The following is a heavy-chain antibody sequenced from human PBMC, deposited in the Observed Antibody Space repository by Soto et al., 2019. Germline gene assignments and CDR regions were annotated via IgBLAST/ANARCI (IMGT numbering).Heavy chain of an antibody. D-gene: IGHD6-13*01. CDR2: IIPIFGTA. CDR1: GGTFSSYA. V-gene: IGHV1-69*13. J-gene: IGHJ5*02. CDR3: ARDLLPGIAAAGSGNWFDP. Sequence: SVKVSCKASGGTFSSYAISWVRQAPGQGLEWMGGIIPIFGTANYAQKFQGRVKITAEESTSTAYRELSSLRSGDRAVYYCARDLLPGIAAAGSGNWFDPWRQGTLVTVSS.